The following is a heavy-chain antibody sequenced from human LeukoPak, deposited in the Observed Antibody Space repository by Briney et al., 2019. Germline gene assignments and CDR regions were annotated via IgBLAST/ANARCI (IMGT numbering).Heavy chain of an antibody. CDR3: AKGDGLRRGTYYNLDY. V-gene: IGHV1-3*01. D-gene: IGHD1-26*01. J-gene: IGHJ4*02. Sequence: GASVKVSCKASGYTFTSYAMHWVRQAPGQRLEWMGWINAGNGNTKYSQKFQGRVTITRDTSASTAYMELSSLRSEDTAVYYCAKGDGLRRGTYYNLDYWGQGTLVTVSS. CDR2: INAGNGNT. CDR1: GYTFTSYA.